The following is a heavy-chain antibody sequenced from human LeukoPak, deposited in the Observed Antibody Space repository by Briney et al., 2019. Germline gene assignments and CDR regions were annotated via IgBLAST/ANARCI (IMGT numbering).Heavy chain of an antibody. Sequence: GGSLRLSCAASGFTFDDYAMHWVRQAPGEGLEWVAGTSWNSGTIAYGDSVKGRFTISRDNAKDSLWLQMNSLRAEDMALYYCAKDSRPRFDTSGWYSFDYWGQGTLVTVSS. J-gene: IGHJ4*02. V-gene: IGHV3-9*03. CDR3: AKDSRPRFDTSGWYSFDY. D-gene: IGHD6-19*01. CDR2: TSWNSGTI. CDR1: GFTFDDYA.